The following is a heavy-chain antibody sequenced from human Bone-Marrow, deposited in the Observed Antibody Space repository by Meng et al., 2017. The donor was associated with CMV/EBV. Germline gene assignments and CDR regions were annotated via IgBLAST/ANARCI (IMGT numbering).Heavy chain of an antibody. CDR2: ISSSGPTI. J-gene: IGHJ5*02. V-gene: IGHV3-11*04. CDR3: ARMFRGKGYCSSTSCPSWFDP. D-gene: IGHD2-2*01. Sequence: GESLKISCAASGFTFSDYYMSWIRQAPGKGLEWVSYISSSGPTIYYADSVKGRFTISRDNAKNSLYLQMNSLRAEDTAVYYCARMFRGKGYCSSTSCPSWFDPWGQGTLVTVSS. CDR1: GFTFSDYY.